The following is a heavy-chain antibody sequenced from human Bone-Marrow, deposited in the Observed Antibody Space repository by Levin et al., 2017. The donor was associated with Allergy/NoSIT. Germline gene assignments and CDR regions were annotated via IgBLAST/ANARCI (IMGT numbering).Heavy chain of an antibody. Sequence: ASVKVSCRASGYSFTAYFIHWVRQAPGQGLEWVGRINANTGATNYAPKFQDRVTMTRDTSITTVYLDLRRLRSDDTAVYFCARGDFLGRQANDYWGQGTLITVSS. CDR2: INANTGAT. CDR3: ARGDFLGRQANDY. J-gene: IGHJ4*02. CDR1: GYSFTAYF. V-gene: IGHV1-2*06. D-gene: IGHD2/OR15-2a*01.